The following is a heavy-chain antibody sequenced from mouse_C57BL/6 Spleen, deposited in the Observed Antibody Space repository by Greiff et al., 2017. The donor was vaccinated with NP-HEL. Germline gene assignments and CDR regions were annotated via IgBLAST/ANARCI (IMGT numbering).Heavy chain of an antibody. D-gene: IGHD1-1*01. CDR3: ARDYGSSFLFDY. CDR2: INYDGSST. V-gene: IGHV5-16*01. Sequence: DVKLVESEGGLVQPGSSMKLSCTASGFTFSDYYMAWVRQVPEKGLEWVANINYDGSSTYYLDSLKSRFIISRDNAKNILYLQMSSLKSEDTATYYCARDYGSSFLFDYWGQGTTLTVSS. J-gene: IGHJ2*01. CDR1: GFTFSDYY.